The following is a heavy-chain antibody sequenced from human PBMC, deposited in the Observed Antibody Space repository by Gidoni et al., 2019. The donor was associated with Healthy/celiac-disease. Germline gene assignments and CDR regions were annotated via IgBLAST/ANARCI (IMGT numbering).Heavy chain of an antibody. CDR1: GGTFSSYA. D-gene: IGHD5-12*01. J-gene: IGHJ6*02. CDR2: IIPIFGTA. V-gene: IGHV1-69*06. Sequence: QVQLVQSGAEVKKPGSSVKVSCKASGGTFSSYAISWVRQAPGQGLEWMGGIIPIFGTANYAQKFQGRVTITADKSTSTAYMELSSLRSEDTAVYYCARGPDRVATIDYYYYGMDVWGQGTTVTVSS. CDR3: ARGPDRVATIDYYYYGMDV.